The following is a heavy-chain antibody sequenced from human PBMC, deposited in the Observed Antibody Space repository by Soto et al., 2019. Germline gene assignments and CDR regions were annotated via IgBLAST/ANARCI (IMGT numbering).Heavy chain of an antibody. CDR1: GGTFSSHP. Sequence: QVQLEQSGAEVKRPGSSVKVSCKASGGTFSSHPISWVRQAPGQGLEWMGGNNGKLGTGNSAKKFQGRHTITTDKPTTTTSMELSSLKPEDTAVYYCARRDSHGFFRYFDNWGQGTLVTVSS. V-gene: IGHV1-69*06. CDR2: NNGKLGTG. D-gene: IGHD4-17*01. J-gene: IGHJ4*02. CDR3: ARRDSHGFFRYFDN.